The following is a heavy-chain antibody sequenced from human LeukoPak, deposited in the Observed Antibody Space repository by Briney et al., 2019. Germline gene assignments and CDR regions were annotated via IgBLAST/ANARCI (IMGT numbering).Heavy chain of an antibody. V-gene: IGHV3-23*01. J-gene: IGHJ4*02. Sequence: GGSLRLSCAAFLFTFSSYAMSWVRQAPGQGLEWVSAITGSGGSTYYADSVKGRFTISRDNSKNTLYVQMNNLRAEDTAVYYCATERIWVFDYWGQGTLVTVSS. D-gene: IGHD7-27*01. CDR2: ITGSGGST. CDR3: ATERIWVFDY. CDR1: LFTFSSYA.